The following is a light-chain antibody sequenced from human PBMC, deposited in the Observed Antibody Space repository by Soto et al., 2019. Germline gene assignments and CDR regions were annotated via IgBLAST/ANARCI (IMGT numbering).Light chain of an antibody. CDR2: DAS. V-gene: IGKV3-11*01. J-gene: IGKJ4*01. Sequence: EIVLIQSPATLYLSPGERATLSCRASQSVSSYLAWYQQKPGQAPRLLIYDASNRATGIPARFSGSGSGTDFTLTISSLEPEDFAVYYCQQRSNWPLTFGGGTKVDIK. CDR3: QQRSNWPLT. CDR1: QSVSSY.